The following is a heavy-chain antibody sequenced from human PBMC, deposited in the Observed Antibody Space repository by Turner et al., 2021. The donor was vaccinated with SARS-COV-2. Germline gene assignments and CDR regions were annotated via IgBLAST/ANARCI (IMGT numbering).Heavy chain of an antibody. CDR3: ARGGYCSSTSCSPYWYFDL. D-gene: IGHD2-2*01. Sequence: QVQLVQSGAEVQKPGASVNVSCKASGYTFTSYDINWVRQATGQGLEWMGWMNPDSGNTAYAQKFQGRVTITRNTSISTAYMELSSLRSEDTAVYYCARGGYCSSTSCSPYWYFDLWGRGTLVTVSS. CDR2: MNPDSGNT. CDR1: GYTFTSYD. J-gene: IGHJ2*01. V-gene: IGHV1-8*03.